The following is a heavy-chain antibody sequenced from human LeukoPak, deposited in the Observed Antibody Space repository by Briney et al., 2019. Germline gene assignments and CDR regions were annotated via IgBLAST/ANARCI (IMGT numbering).Heavy chain of an antibody. D-gene: IGHD5-18*01. CDR2: INPNSGGT. CDR1: GYTFTGYY. V-gene: IGHV1-2*02. Sequence: ASVKVSCKASGYTFTGYYMHWVRQAPGQGLEWMGWINPNSGGTNYAQKFQGRVTMTRDTSISTAYMELSRLRSDDTAVYYCARDNAPSYSYGFDYWGQGTLVTVSS. CDR3: ARDNAPSYSYGFDY. J-gene: IGHJ4*02.